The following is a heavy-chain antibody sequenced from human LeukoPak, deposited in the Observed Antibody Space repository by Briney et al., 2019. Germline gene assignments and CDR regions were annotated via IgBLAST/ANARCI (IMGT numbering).Heavy chain of an antibody. J-gene: IGHJ4*02. CDR3: AKGQNYYGSGSSAAQFDY. CDR2: ITDAVGST. D-gene: IGHD3-10*01. Sequence: PGGSLRLSCAASGFTFSSSSISWVRQAPGKGLEWVSAITDAVGSTYYADSVKGRFTISRDNSKNTLYLQMNSLRAEDTAVYYCAKGQNYYGSGSSAAQFDYWGQGTLVTVSS. CDR1: GFTFSSSS. V-gene: IGHV3-23*01.